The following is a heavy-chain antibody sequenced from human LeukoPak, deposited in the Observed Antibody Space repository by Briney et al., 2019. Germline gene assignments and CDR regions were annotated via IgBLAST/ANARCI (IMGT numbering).Heavy chain of an antibody. CDR2: IYCSGST. V-gene: IGHV4-59*08. J-gene: IGHJ4*02. D-gene: IGHD6-13*01. CDR3: ARGRGYSSSWPFDY. Sequence: SETLSLTCTVSGGSISSYYWSWIRQPPGKGLEWIGYIYCSGSTNYNPSLKSRVTISVDTSKNQFSLKLSSVTAADTAVYYCARGRGYSSSWPFDYWGQGTLVTVSS. CDR1: GGSISSYY.